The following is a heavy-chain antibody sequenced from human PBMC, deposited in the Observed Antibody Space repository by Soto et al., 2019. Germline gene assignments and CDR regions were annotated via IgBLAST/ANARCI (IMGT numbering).Heavy chain of an antibody. CDR3: AKDQYGGINNFVDY. CDR1: GFTFSSYA. V-gene: IGHV3-23*01. Sequence: GGSLRLSCAASGFTFSSYAMSWVRQAPGKGLEWVSAISGSGGSTYYADSVKGRFTISRDNSKNTLYLQMNSLRAEDTAVYYCAKDQYGGINNFVDYWGQGSLVTVSS. CDR2: ISGSGGST. D-gene: IGHD1-20*01. J-gene: IGHJ4*02.